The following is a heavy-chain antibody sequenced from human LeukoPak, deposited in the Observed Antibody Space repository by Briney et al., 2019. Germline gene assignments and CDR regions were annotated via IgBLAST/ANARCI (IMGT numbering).Heavy chain of an antibody. CDR3: ARRQGSSWMYDFDI. D-gene: IGHD6-13*01. J-gene: IGHJ3*02. V-gene: IGHV1-18*01. CDR1: GYTFTSYG. Sequence: SVKVSCEVSGYTFTSYGISWVRQAPGPGREGMGGISAYNGNTTYAQTLQGRVTMTTHTSTSTAYMELRSLRSDDTAVYYCARRQGSSWMYDFDIWGQGTMVTVSS. CDR2: ISAYNGNT.